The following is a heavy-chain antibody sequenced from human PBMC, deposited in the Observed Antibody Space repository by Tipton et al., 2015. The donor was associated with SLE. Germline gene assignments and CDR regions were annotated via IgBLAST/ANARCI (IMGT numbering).Heavy chain of an antibody. D-gene: IGHD3-3*01. J-gene: IGHJ6*03. CDR1: GGSISGFY. CDR2: IYTSGST. V-gene: IGHV4-4*07. Sequence: GLVKPSETLSLTCTVSGGSISGFYWSWIRQPDGKGLEWIGRIYTSGSTNYNPSLKSRVTMSVDTSKNQFSLKLSSVTAADTAVYYCARGGLIFGVVNPMDVWGKGTTVTVSS. CDR3: ARGGLIFGVVNPMDV.